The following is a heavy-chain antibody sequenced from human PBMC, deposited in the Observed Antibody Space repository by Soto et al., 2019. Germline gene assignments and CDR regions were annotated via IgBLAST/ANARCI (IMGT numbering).Heavy chain of an antibody. J-gene: IGHJ6*02. Sequence: GGSLRLSCAASGFTFSSYEMNWVRQAPGKGLEWVSYISSSGSTIYYADSVKGRFTISRDNAKNSLYLQMNSLRAEDTAVYYCARGGLAAAGFAGHYYGMDVWGQGTTVTVSS. D-gene: IGHD6-13*01. V-gene: IGHV3-48*03. CDR3: ARGGLAAAGFAGHYYGMDV. CDR1: GFTFSSYE. CDR2: ISSSGSTI.